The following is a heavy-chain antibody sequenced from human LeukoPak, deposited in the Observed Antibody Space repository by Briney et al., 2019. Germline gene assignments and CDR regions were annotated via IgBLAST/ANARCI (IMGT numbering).Heavy chain of an antibody. J-gene: IGHJ3*02. V-gene: IGHV3-30-3*01. Sequence: GGSLRLSCAASGFTFSNYWMSWVRQAPGTGLEWVAVISYDGSNKYYADSVKGRFTISRDNSKNTLYLQMNSLRAEDTAVYYCARDRSRFLEWLLGDAFDIWGQGTMVTVSS. CDR3: ARDRSRFLEWLLGDAFDI. CDR1: GFTFSNYW. D-gene: IGHD3-3*01. CDR2: ISYDGSNK.